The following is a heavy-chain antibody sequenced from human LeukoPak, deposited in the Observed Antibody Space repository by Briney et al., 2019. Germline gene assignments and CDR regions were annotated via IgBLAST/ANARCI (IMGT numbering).Heavy chain of an antibody. Sequence: GGSLRLSCAASGFTVSSNYMSWVRQGLVKGLESMAVVSHDGIQTYYADSVKGRFTISRDNSKSTLFLQMNSLRAEDTAVYYCARDGGGGYNQIDFWGQGTLVTVSS. V-gene: IGHV3-30-3*01. D-gene: IGHD5-24*01. CDR1: GFTVSSNY. J-gene: IGHJ4*02. CDR3: ARDGGGGYNQIDF. CDR2: VSHDGIQT.